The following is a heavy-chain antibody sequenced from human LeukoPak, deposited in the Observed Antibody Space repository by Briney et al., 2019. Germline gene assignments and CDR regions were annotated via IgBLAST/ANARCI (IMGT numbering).Heavy chain of an antibody. J-gene: IGHJ5*02. V-gene: IGHV3-21*01. CDR3: ARDGGAYCSSTSCPNPS. D-gene: IGHD2-2*01. CDR2: ISSSSSYI. CDR1: GFTFSSYS. Sequence: PGGSLRLSCAASGFTFSSYSMNWVRQAPGKGLEWVSSISSSSSYIYYADSVKGRFTISRDNAKNSPYLQMNSLRAEDTAVYYCARDGGAYCSSTSCPNPSWGQGTLVTVSS.